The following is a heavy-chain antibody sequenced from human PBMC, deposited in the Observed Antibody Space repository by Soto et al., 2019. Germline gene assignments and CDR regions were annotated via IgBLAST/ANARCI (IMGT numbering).Heavy chain of an antibody. V-gene: IGHV1-69*12. Sequence: QVQLVQSGAEVKKPGSSVKVSCKASGGTFSSYAISWVRQAPGQGLEWMGGIIPIFGTANYPLKFQGRVTITADESTSTAYMELSSLRSEDTAVYFCARDAVPGYGDYHLDYWGQGTLVTVSS. CDR3: ARDAVPGYGDYHLDY. CDR2: IIPIFGTA. D-gene: IGHD4-17*01. CDR1: GGTFSSYA. J-gene: IGHJ4*02.